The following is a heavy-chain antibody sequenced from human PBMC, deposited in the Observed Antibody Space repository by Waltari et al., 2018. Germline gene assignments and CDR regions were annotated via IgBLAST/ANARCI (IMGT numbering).Heavy chain of an antibody. CDR3: ARHPAMTIMLWYFDL. Sequence: QLQLQESGPGLVKPSETLSLTCTVSGGSISSSSYYWGWVRQPPGKGLEWIGSVYYSVSTYYNPSLNSRVTISVGTSKNQFSLKLGSGTAADTAVYYCARHPAMTIMLWYFDLWGRGTLVTVSS. D-gene: IGHD2-8*01. J-gene: IGHJ2*01. CDR1: GGSISSSSYY. CDR2: VYYSVST. V-gene: IGHV4-39*01.